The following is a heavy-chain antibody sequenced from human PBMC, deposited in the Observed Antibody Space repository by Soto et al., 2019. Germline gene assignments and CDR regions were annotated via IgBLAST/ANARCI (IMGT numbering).Heavy chain of an antibody. D-gene: IGHD3-10*01. CDR2: ISYDGSNK. Sequence: WGSLRLSCAASGFTFSSYAMHWVRQAPGKGLEWVAVISYDGSNKYYADSVKGRFTISRDDSKNTLYLQMNSLRAEDTAVYYCARDLWVLWFGTNYGMDVWGQGTTVTVSS. CDR3: ARDLWVLWFGTNYGMDV. J-gene: IGHJ6*02. CDR1: GFTFSSYA. V-gene: IGHV3-30-3*01.